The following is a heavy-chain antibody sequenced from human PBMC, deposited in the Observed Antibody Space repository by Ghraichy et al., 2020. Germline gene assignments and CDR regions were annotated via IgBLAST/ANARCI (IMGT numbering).Heavy chain of an antibody. Sequence: SETLSLTCSVSGGSISSGSYDWTWIRQPAGKGLQWIGRMYASGTTNYNPSLKSRVAMSVDTSKNQFSLKLNSVTAADTAVYYCARIIVVADIYWYFDLWGRGTLVTVSS. CDR1: GGSISSGSYD. D-gene: IGHD6-19*01. V-gene: IGHV4-61*02. CDR3: ARIIVVADIYWYFDL. CDR2: MYASGTT. J-gene: IGHJ2*01.